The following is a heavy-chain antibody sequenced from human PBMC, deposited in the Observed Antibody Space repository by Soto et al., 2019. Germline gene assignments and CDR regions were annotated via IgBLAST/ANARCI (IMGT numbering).Heavy chain of an antibody. J-gene: IGHJ5*02. CDR3: AKTTPSGWPTYNWFDP. V-gene: IGHV3-23*01. CDR1: GFTFSSYA. Sequence: GGSLRLSCAASGFTFSSYAMSWVRQAPGKGLEWVSAISGSGGSTYYADSVKGRFTISRDNSKNTLYLQMNSLRAEDTAVYYCAKTTPSGWPTYNWFDPWGQGTLVTVSS. D-gene: IGHD6-19*01. CDR2: ISGSGGST.